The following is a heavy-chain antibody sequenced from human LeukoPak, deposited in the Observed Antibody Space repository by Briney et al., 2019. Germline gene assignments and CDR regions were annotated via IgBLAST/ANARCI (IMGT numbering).Heavy chain of an antibody. D-gene: IGHD6-13*01. V-gene: IGHV3-64*01. CDR3: ARDGIAAAGTGYYYYYLDV. J-gene: IGHJ6*03. CDR2: ISSNGGST. CDR1: GFTFSSYA. Sequence: GGSLRLSCAASGFTFSSYAVHWVRHAPGKGLEYVSAISSNGGSTYYANSVKGRFTISRDNSKNTLYLQMGSLRAEDMAVYYCARDGIAAAGTGYYYYYLDVWGKGTTVTVSS.